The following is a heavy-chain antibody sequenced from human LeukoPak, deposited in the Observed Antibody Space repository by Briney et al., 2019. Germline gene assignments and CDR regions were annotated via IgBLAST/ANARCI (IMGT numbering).Heavy chain of an antibody. J-gene: IGHJ4*02. CDR3: ARVLSNSGSYFLQKHYFDY. V-gene: IGHV1-18*01. CDR1: GYTFTSYG. D-gene: IGHD1-26*01. Sequence: ASVKVSCKASGYTFTSYGISWVRQAPGQGLEWMGWISAYNGNTNYAQKLQGRVTMTTDTSTSTAYMELRSLRSDDTAVYYCARVLSNSGSYFLQKHYFDYWGQGTLVTVSS. CDR2: ISAYNGNT.